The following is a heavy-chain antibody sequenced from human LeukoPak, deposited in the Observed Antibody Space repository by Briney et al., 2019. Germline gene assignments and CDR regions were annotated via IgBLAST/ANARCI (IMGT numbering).Heavy chain of an antibody. J-gene: IGHJ6*03. CDR3: AKGCIPAAKDKDYYYTDV. Sequence: GGSLRLSCAASGFTFSSYAMSWVRQAPGKGLEWVSAISGSGGSTYYADSVKGRFTISRDNSKNTLYLQMNSLRAEDTAVYYCAKGCIPAAKDKDYYYTDVWGKGTTVTVSS. D-gene: IGHD2-2*01. CDR1: GFTFSSYA. V-gene: IGHV3-23*01. CDR2: ISGSGGST.